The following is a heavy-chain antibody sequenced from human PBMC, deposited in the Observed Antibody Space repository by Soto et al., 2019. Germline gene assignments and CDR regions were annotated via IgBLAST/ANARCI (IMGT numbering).Heavy chain of an antibody. CDR3: ANSPIVHDYYDMDV. CDR1: GITFRTYG. Sequence: QVQLVESGGGVVQPGRSLRLSCAASGITFRTYGMHWVRQALGKGLEWVAVISYDGSNEYYADSVEGRFTLSRDNSKNALYLQMDGQIDDDEAVDYAANSPIVHDYYDMDVWGQGTTVTVSS. V-gene: IGHV3-30*18. CDR2: ISYDGSNE. J-gene: IGHJ6*02. D-gene: IGHD1-26*01.